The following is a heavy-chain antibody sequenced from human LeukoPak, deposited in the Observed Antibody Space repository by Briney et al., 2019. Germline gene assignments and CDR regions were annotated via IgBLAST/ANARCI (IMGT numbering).Heavy chain of an antibody. J-gene: IGHJ4*02. V-gene: IGHV3-53*01. D-gene: IGHD2-8*01. Sequence: GGSLRLSCAASGFTVSSNYMSWVRQAPGKGLEWVSVICSGGSTYYADSVKGRFTISRDNSKNTLYLQMNSLRAEDTAVYYCARFLGRESNDYFDYWGQGTLVTVSS. CDR1: GFTVSSNY. CDR2: ICSGGST. CDR3: ARFLGRESNDYFDY.